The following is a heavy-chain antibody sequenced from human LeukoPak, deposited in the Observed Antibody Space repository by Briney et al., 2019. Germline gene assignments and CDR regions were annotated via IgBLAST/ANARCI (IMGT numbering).Heavy chain of an antibody. V-gene: IGHV3-30-3*01. CDR3: AVYCSSVTCKGKFDP. CDR1: GFTFSSYA. Sequence: GGSLRLSCAASGFTFSSYAMHWVRQAPGKGLEWVAGLSYDGSNKYYADSVKGRFTISRDNSKNTLYLQMNSLRVEDTAIYYCAVYCSSVTCKGKFDPWGQGTLVTVSS. D-gene: IGHD2-2*01. CDR2: LSYDGSNK. J-gene: IGHJ5*02.